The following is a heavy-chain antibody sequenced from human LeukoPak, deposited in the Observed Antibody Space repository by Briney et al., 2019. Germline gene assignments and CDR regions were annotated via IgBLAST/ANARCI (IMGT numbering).Heavy chain of an antibody. D-gene: IGHD6-19*01. V-gene: IGHV4-61*02. CDR1: GGSISSGSYY. CDR3: ARAIAVAGHDAFDI. J-gene: IGHJ3*02. Sequence: SETLSLTCTVSGGSISSGSYYWSWIRQPAGKGLEWIGRIYTSGSTNYNPPLKSRVTISVDTSKNQFSLKLSSVTAADTAVYYCARAIAVAGHDAFDIWGQGTMVTVSS. CDR2: IYTSGST.